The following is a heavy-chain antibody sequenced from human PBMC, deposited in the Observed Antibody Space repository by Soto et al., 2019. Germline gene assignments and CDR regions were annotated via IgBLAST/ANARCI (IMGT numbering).Heavy chain of an antibody. J-gene: IGHJ6*02. CDR1: GFTFGSYA. V-gene: IGHV3-23*01. CDR2: ISGSGGST. Sequence: GGSLRLSCAASGFTFGSYAMSWVRQAPGKGLEWVSAISGSGGSTYYADSVKGRFTISRDNSKNTLYLQMNSLRAEDTAVYYCAKGLHYDFWSGYWPSGMDVWGQGTTVTVSS. CDR3: AKGLHYDFWSGYWPSGMDV. D-gene: IGHD3-3*01.